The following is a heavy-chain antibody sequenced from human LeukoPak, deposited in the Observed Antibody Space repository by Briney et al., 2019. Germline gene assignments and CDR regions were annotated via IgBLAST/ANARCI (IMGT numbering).Heavy chain of an antibody. D-gene: IGHD3-10*01. Sequence: SGPTLVKPTQTLTLTCTFSGFSLSTSGVGVGWIRQPPGKALEWLALIYWDDDDKRYSPSLKSRLTITKDTSKNQVVLTMTNMDPVDTATYYCAHSSSMVRGVGIYGMDVWGKGTTVTVSS. CDR2: IYWDDDDK. CDR1: GFSLSTSGVG. V-gene: IGHV2-5*02. CDR3: AHSSSMVRGVGIYGMDV. J-gene: IGHJ6*04.